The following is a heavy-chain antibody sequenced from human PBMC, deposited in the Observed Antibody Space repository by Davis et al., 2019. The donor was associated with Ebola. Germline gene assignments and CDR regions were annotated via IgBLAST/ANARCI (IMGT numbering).Heavy chain of an antibody. J-gene: IGHJ6*02. CDR2: IIPILGIA. CDR1: GGTFSSYA. D-gene: IGHD3-22*01. Sequence: SVKVSCKASGGTFSSYAISWVRQAPGQGLEWMGRIIPILGIANYAQKFQGRVTITADKSTSTAYMELSSLRSEDTAVYYCARAYYYDSSGPRPYYYGMDVWGQGTTVTVSS. CDR3: ARAYYYDSSGPRPYYYGMDV. V-gene: IGHV1-69*04.